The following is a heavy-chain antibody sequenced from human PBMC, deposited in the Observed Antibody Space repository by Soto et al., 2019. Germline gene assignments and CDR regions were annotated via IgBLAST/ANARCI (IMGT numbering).Heavy chain of an antibody. CDR2: ISSSSSYI. Sequence: GGSLRLSCAASGFTFSSYSMNWVRQAPGKGLKWVSSISSSSSYIYYADSVKGRFTISRDNAKNSLYLQMNSLRAEDTAVYYCASARVRYCSSTSCYLNYWGQGTLVTVSS. CDR3: ASARVRYCSSTSCYLNY. CDR1: GFTFSSYS. J-gene: IGHJ4*02. V-gene: IGHV3-21*01. D-gene: IGHD2-2*01.